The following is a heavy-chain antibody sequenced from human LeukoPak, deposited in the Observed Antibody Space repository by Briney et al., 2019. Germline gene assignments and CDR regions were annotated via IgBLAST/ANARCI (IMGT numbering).Heavy chain of an antibody. D-gene: IGHD3-10*01. V-gene: IGHV3-7*01. CDR3: ARELYGSGSYWFHY. Sequence: PGGSLRLSCAASGFTFSAYNMNWVRQAPWKGLEWVANIKQDGSEKYYVDSVKGRFTISRDNAKNSLYLQMNSLRAEDTAVYYCARELYGSGSYWFHYWGQGTLVTVSS. CDR1: GFTFSAYN. CDR2: IKQDGSEK. J-gene: IGHJ4*02.